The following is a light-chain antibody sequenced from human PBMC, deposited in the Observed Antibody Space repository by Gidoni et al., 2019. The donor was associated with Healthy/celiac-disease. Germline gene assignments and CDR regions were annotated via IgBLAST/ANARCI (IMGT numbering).Light chain of an antibody. J-gene: IGKJ1*01. CDR3: QQRSNWPPAWT. CDR1: QSVSSY. V-gene: IGKV3-11*01. CDR2: DAS. Sequence: DIVLTQSPATLSLSPGERATPSCRASQSVSSYLAWYQQKPGQAPRLLIYDASNRATGIPARFSGSGSWTDFTLTISSLEPEDFAVYYCQQRSNWPPAWTFGQGTKVEIK.